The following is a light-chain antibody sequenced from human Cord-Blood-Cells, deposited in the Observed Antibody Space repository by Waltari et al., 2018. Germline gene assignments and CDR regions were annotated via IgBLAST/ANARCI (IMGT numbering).Light chain of an antibody. Sequence: SYELTQPPSVSVSPGQTASITCSGDKLGDKYACWYPQKPGQSPVLAIYQDSKRPSGIPERFSGSNSGNTATLTISGTQAMDEADYYCQAWDSSTAVFGGGTKLTVL. CDR1: KLGDKY. V-gene: IGLV3-1*01. CDR3: QAWDSSTAV. J-gene: IGLJ2*01. CDR2: QDS.